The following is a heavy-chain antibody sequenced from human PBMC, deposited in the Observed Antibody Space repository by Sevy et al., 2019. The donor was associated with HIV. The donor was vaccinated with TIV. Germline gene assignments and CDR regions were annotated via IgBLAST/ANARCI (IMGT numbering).Heavy chain of an antibody. CDR2: IKSKTDGGTT. D-gene: IGHD4-17*01. CDR1: GFTFSNAW. V-gene: IGHV3-15*01. Sequence: GGSLRLSCAASGFTFSNAWMSWVRQAPGKGLEWVGRIKSKTDGGTTDYAAPMKGRFTISRDDSKNTLYLQMNSLKTEDTAVYYCTTDRGYGVGYGDYVFDYWGQGTLVTVSS. CDR3: TTDRGYGVGYGDYVFDY. J-gene: IGHJ4*02.